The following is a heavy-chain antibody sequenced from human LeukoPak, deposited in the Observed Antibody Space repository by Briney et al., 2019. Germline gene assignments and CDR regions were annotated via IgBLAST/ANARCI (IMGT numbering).Heavy chain of an antibody. V-gene: IGHV1-18*01. D-gene: IGHD1-26*01. J-gene: IGHJ4*02. Sequence: ASVKVSCKASGYTFTSYGISWVRQAPGQGLEWMGWISAYNGNTNYAQKLQGRVTVTTDTSTSTAYMELRSLRSDDTAVYYCARDRETVGRGSPDYWGQGTLVTVSS. CDR3: ARDRETVGRGSPDY. CDR1: GYTFTSYG. CDR2: ISAYNGNT.